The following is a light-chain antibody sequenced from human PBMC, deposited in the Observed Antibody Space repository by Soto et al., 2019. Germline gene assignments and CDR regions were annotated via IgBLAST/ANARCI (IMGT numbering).Light chain of an antibody. CDR1: SSNIGAGYD. V-gene: IGLV1-40*01. CDR2: GYN. CDR3: QSYDSSLSAWV. Sequence: QSVLTQPPSVSGAPGQRVTISCTGSSSNIGAGYDVHWYQQLPGTAPNLLVYGYNNRPSGVPDRFSVSKSGTSASLTITGLQTEDEADYYCQSYDSSLSAWVFGGGTKLTVL. J-gene: IGLJ2*01.